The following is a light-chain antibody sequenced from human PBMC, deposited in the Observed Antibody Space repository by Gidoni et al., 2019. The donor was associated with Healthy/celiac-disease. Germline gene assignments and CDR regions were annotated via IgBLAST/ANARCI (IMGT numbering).Light chain of an antibody. V-gene: IGKV4-1*01. CDR1: QSFLYSSNNKNY. CDR2: WAS. J-gene: IGKJ3*01. CDR3: QQYYSTPPT. Sequence: DIVMTQSPDSLAVSLGDRATITCKSSQSFLYSSNNKNYLAWYQQKPGQPPKLLIYWASTRESGVPDRFSGSGSGTDFTLTISSLQAEDVAVYYCQQYYSTPPTFGPGTKVDIK.